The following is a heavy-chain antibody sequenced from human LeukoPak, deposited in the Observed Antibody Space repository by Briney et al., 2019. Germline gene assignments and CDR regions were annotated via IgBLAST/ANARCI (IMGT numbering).Heavy chain of an antibody. J-gene: IGHJ6*03. CDR3: ARALSSGWPIGYYCYMDV. CDR2: IYYSGST. Sequence: SETLSLTCTVSGGSISSSSYYWGWIRQPPGKGLEWIGSIYYSGSTYYNPSLKSRVTISVDTSKNQFSLKLSSVTAADTAVYYCARALSSGWPIGYYCYMDVWGKGTTVTVSS. CDR1: GGSISSSSYY. V-gene: IGHV4-39*07. D-gene: IGHD6-19*01.